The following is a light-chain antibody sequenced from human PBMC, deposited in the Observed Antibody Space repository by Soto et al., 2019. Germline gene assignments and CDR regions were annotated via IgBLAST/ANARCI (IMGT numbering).Light chain of an antibody. CDR3: QQSYSTPS. CDR1: QSISSY. Sequence: DIQMTQSPSSLSASVGDRVTITCRASQSISSYLNWYQQKPGKAPKLLIYAASSLQSGVPSRFSGSGSGTDFTLTISSLQPEDFVTYYCQQSYSTPSFGQGTKVEIK. V-gene: IGKV1-39*01. J-gene: IGKJ1*01. CDR2: AAS.